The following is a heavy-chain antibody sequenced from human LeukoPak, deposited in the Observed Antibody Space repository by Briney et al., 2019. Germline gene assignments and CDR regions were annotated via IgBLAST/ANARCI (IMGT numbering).Heavy chain of an antibody. J-gene: IGHJ4*02. CDR3: ARATYYVWGSYLSVDY. V-gene: IGHV4-39*01. D-gene: IGHD3-16*01. CDR2: IYLSGST. Sequence: SETLSLTCTVSVGSISSGNYYWGWIRQPPGKGLEWIGNIYLSGSTYYNPSLKSRVTISVDTSKNQFSLKLSSVTAADTAVYYCARATYYVWGSYLSVDYWGQGGLVTVSS. CDR1: VGSISSGNYY.